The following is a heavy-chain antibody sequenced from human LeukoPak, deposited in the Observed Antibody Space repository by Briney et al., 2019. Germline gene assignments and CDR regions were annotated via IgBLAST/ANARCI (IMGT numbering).Heavy chain of an antibody. Sequence: GGTLRLSCAASGFTFSSYGMSWVRQAPGKGLEWVSAISGSGGSTYYADSVKGRFTISRDNSKNTLYLQMNSLRAEDTAVYYCAKDTSYGSGSYYNDYWGQGTLVTVSS. J-gene: IGHJ4*02. CDR2: ISGSGGST. CDR3: AKDTSYGSGSYYNDY. V-gene: IGHV3-23*01. D-gene: IGHD3-10*01. CDR1: GFTFSSYG.